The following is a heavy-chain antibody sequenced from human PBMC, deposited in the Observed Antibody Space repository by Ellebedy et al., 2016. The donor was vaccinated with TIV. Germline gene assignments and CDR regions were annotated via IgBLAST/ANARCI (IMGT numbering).Heavy chain of an antibody. CDR2: TYYRSKWYN. CDR1: GDSVSSNSAA. CDR3: ARGAYYYDSSGYYWKGGYDY. J-gene: IGHJ4*02. V-gene: IGHV6-1*01. D-gene: IGHD3-22*01. Sequence: SETLSLXXAISGDSVSSNSAAWNWIRQSPSRGLEWLGRTYYRSKWYNDYAVSVKSRITINPDTSKNQFSLQLNSVTPEDTAVYYCARGAYYYDSSGYYWKGGYDYWGQGTLVTVSS.